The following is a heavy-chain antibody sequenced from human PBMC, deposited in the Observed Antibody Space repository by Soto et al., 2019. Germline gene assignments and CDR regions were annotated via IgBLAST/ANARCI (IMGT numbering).Heavy chain of an antibody. CDR3: AKDSYYYDSSGYNSHAFDI. D-gene: IGHD3-22*01. V-gene: IGHV3-23*01. CDR2: ISGSGGST. Sequence: PGGSLRLSCAASGFTFSSYAMSWVRQAPGKGLEWVSAISGSGGSTYYADSVKGRFTISRDNSKNTLYLQMNSLRAEDTAVYYCAKDSYYYDSSGYNSHAFDIWGQGTMVTVS. CDR1: GFTFSSYA. J-gene: IGHJ3*02.